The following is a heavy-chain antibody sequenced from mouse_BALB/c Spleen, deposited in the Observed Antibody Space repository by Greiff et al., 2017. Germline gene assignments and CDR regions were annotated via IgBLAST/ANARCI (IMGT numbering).Heavy chain of an antibody. CDR3: ARGGYAYYAMDY. Sequence: VHVKQSGAELVKPGASVKLSCTASGFNIKDTYMHWVKQRPEQGLEWIGRIDPANGNTKYDPKFQGKATITADTSSNTAYLQLSSLTSEDTAVYYCARGGYAYYAMDYWGQGTSVTVSS. J-gene: IGHJ4*01. CDR2: IDPANGNT. V-gene: IGHV14-3*02. D-gene: IGHD2-2*01. CDR1: GFNIKDTY.